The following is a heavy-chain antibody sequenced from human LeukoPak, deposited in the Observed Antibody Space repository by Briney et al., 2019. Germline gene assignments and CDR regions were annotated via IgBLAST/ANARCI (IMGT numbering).Heavy chain of an antibody. D-gene: IGHD3-10*01. J-gene: IGHJ6*04. CDR2: IKQDGGEK. CDR1: GFTFSSYW. CDR3: AREWNYYGSGIMDV. V-gene: IGHV3-7*01. Sequence: GGSLRLSCAASGFTFSSYWMSWVRQAPGKGLEWVANIKQDGGEKYYVGSVKGRFTVSRDSAKNSLYLQMNSLRAEDTAVYYCAREWNYYGSGIMDVWGKGTTVTVSS.